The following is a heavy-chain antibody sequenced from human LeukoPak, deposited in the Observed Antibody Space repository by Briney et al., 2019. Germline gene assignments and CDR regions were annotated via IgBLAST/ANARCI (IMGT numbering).Heavy chain of an antibody. V-gene: IGHV1-69*06. D-gene: IGHD3-22*01. CDR1: GGTFSSYA. CDR2: IIPIFGTA. J-gene: IGHJ4*02. CDR3: ARDRYYYDSSGYFAY. Sequence: GASVKVSCKASGGTFSSYAISWVRQAPGQGLEWMGRIIPIFGTANYAQKFQGRVTITADKSTSTAYMELSSLRSEDTAVYYCARDRYYYDSSGYFAYWGQGTLVTVSS.